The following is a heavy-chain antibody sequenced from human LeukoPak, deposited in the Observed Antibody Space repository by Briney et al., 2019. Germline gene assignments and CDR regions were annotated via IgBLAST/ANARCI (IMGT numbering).Heavy chain of an antibody. J-gene: IGHJ4*02. CDR2: ISGEGGST. CDR3: AKDCSGGSCYNY. V-gene: IGHV3-43*02. D-gene: IGHD2-15*01. CDR1: GFTFDDYA. Sequence: RLSLRLSCAASGFTFDDYAMHWVRQAPGKGVEWGSLISGEGGSTYYADSVKGRFTISRDNSKNSLYLQMNSLRTEDTAFYYCAKDCSGGSCYNYWGQGALVTVSS.